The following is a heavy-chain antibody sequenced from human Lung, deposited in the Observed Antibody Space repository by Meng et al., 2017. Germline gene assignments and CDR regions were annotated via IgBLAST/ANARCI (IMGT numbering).Heavy chain of an antibody. V-gene: IGHV4-34*01. CDR2: INHSGST. CDR1: GGSFSDCY. CDR3: ARGPTTMAHDFDY. D-gene: IGHD4-11*01. J-gene: IGHJ4*02. Sequence: QVQLQQWGAGLLKPSETLSLTCGVSGGSFSDCYWSRIRQPPGKGLEWIGEINHSGSTNYNPPLESRATISVDTSQNNLSLKLSSVTAADSAVYYCARGPTTMAHDFDYWGQGTLVTVSS.